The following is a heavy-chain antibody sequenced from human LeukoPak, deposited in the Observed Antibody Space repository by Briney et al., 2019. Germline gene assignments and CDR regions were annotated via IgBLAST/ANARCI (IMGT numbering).Heavy chain of an antibody. CDR3: ARRTGYSYGYPRGQQYYFDY. J-gene: IGHJ4*02. V-gene: IGHV4-34*01. Sequence: SETLSLTCAVYGGSFSGYYWSWIRQPPGKGLEWIGEINHSGSTNYSPSLKSRVTISVDTSKNQFSLKLSSVTAADTAVYYCARRTGYSYGYPRGQQYYFDYWGQGALVTVSS. D-gene: IGHD5-18*01. CDR2: INHSGST. CDR1: GGSFSGYY.